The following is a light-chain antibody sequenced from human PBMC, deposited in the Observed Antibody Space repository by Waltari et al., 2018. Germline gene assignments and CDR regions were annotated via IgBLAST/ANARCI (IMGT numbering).Light chain of an antibody. CDR2: EGA. J-gene: IGLJ3*02. V-gene: IGLV2-23*01. CDR3: CSYADNRV. CDR1: SSNLASYTL. Sequence: QSALTQPASVSGPSGQSITISCTASSSNLASYTLVSWYQQHAGKPPKRIIYEGAKRPSGVSNRFSGSKSGNTASLTISGLQAEDEADYYCCSYADNRVFGGGTKLTVL.